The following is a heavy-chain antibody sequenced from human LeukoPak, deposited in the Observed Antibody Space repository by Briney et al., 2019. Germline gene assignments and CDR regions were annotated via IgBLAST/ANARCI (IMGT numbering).Heavy chain of an antibody. J-gene: IGHJ4*02. CDR2: IYHSGST. D-gene: IGHD2-2*01. CDR3: AWAGSTSPLFRY. CDR1: GGSISSSNW. V-gene: IGHV4-4*02. Sequence: SGTLSLTCAVSGGSISSSNWWSWVRQPPGKGLEWIGEIYHSGSTNYNPSLKSRVTISVDTSKNQFSLKLSSVTAADTAVYYCAWAGSTSPLFRYWGQGTLVTVSS.